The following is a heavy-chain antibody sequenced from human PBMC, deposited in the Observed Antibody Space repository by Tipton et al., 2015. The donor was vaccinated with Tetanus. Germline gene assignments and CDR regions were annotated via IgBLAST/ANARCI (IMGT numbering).Heavy chain of an antibody. J-gene: IGHJ5*02. V-gene: IGHV3-21*01. CDR3: AREENVVVVTTTRDWFDP. CDR1: GFSFSSYG. Sequence: SLRLSCAAPGFSFSSYGMNWVRQAAGKGLEWVSSISSGGTYIYYADSVKGRFTISRDNPKNSLYLQMDSLRADDTAVYYCAREENVVVVTTTRDWFDPWGQGTLVTVSS. CDR2: ISSGGTYI. D-gene: IGHD2-15*01.